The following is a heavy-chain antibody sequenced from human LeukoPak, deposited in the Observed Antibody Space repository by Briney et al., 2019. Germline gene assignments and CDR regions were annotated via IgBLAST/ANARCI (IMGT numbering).Heavy chain of an antibody. CDR3: AKDRAGYSGARGFDC. CDR2: ISASSDST. V-gene: IGHV3-23*01. D-gene: IGHD5-12*01. CDR1: GFTFSTYA. J-gene: IGHJ4*02. Sequence: GGSLRLSCAASGFTFSTYAMSWVRQAPGKGLDWVSGISASSDSTNYADSVKGRFTISRDNSKNTLYLQMNSLGAADTAVYYCAKDRAGYSGARGFDCWGQGTLVTVSS.